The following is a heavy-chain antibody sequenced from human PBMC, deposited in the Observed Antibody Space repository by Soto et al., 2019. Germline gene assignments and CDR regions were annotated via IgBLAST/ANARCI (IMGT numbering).Heavy chain of an antibody. Sequence: QVQLQESGPGLVKPSETLSLTCTVSGGSISSYYWSWIRQPPGKGLEWIGYIYYSGSTNYNPSLKSRVTISVDTSKNQFSLKLSSVTAADTAVYYCAGASTVTKFDWFDPWGQGTLVTVSS. CDR3: AGASTVTKFDWFDP. V-gene: IGHV4-59*01. CDR2: IYYSGST. J-gene: IGHJ5*02. D-gene: IGHD4-17*01. CDR1: GGSISSYY.